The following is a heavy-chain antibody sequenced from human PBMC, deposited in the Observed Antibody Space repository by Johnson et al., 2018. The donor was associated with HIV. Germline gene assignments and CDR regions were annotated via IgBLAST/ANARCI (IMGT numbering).Heavy chain of an antibody. Sequence: QLVESGGGVVQPGRSLRLSCAASGFTFSSYAMHWVRQAPGKGLEWVAVISYDGSNKYYADSVKGRFTISRDNAKNSLYLQMNSLRAEDTALYYCATGSVVVVAADGLLQLHDAFDIWGQGTMVTVSS. CDR1: GFTFSSYA. D-gene: IGHD2-15*01. CDR2: ISYDGSNK. CDR3: ATGSVVVVAADGLLQLHDAFDI. J-gene: IGHJ3*02. V-gene: IGHV3-30*04.